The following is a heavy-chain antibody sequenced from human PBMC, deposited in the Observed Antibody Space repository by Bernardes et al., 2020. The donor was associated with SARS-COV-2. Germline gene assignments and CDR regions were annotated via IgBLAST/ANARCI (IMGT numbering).Heavy chain of an antibody. CDR3: ARDYARIAARGNAFDI. J-gene: IGHJ3*02. CDR1: GFTFSSYE. Sequence: GGSLRLSCAASGFTFSSYEMNWVRQAPGKGLEWVSYISSSGSTIYYADSVKGRFTISRDNAKNSLYLQMNSLRAEDTAVYYCARDYARIAARGNAFDIWGQGTMVTVSS. V-gene: IGHV3-48*03. D-gene: IGHD6-6*01. CDR2: ISSSGSTI.